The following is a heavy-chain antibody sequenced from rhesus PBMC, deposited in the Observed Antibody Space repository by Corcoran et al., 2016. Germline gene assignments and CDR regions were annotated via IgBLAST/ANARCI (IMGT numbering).Heavy chain of an antibody. CDR2: IYGGASTT. CDR3: TRDSVEYCTGIGCSRSDV. D-gene: IGHD2-21*01. CDR1: GDSISDTYR. J-gene: IGHJ5-1*01. V-gene: IGHV4S10*01. Sequence: QVQLQESGPGMVKPSETLSLICAVSGDSISDTYRWSWIQQPPGKGLEWIGYIYGGASTTRSNPSLESRITISKDSPKNEFFLKMTSVTAADTAMYYCTRDSVEYCTGIGCSRSDVWGPGVLVTVSS.